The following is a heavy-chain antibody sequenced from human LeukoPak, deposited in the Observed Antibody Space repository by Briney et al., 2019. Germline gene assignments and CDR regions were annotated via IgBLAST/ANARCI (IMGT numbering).Heavy chain of an antibody. CDR2: ISSSSTI. Sequence: GGSLRLSCAASGFTSSSYSMNWVRQAPGKGLEWVSYISSSSTIYYADSVKGRFTISRDNAKSSLYLQMNSLRDEDTAVYYCARDLADCSSTSCYTYYYYYGMDVWGQGTTVTVSS. J-gene: IGHJ6*02. V-gene: IGHV3-48*02. CDR3: ARDLADCSSTSCYTYYYYYGMDV. CDR1: GFTSSSYS. D-gene: IGHD2-2*02.